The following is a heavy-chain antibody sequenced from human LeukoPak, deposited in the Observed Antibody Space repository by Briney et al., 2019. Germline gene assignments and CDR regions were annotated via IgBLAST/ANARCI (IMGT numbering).Heavy chain of an antibody. Sequence: PSETLSLTCTVSGGSISSYYWSWIRQPPGKGLECIGYVYYSGSTNYNPSLKSRVTMSVDTSKNQFSLKLSSVTAADTAVYYCARRVVSSALGLFDYWGQGTLVTVSS. CDR3: ARRVVSSALGLFDY. V-gene: IGHV4-59*01. CDR1: GGSISSYY. D-gene: IGHD3-22*01. J-gene: IGHJ4*02. CDR2: VYYSGST.